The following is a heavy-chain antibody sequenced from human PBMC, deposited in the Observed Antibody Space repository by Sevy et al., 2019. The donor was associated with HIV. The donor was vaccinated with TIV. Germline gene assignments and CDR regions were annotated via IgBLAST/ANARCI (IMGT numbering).Heavy chain of an antibody. V-gene: IGHV1-69*13. Sequence: ASVMVSCKASGGTFSSYGISWVRQAPGQGFEWMGGIIPILGTVNYAQKFQGRVTITADESTKTAYMELSSLRSEDTAVYYCARGGGNGWYYFDYWGQETLVTVSS. J-gene: IGHJ4*02. D-gene: IGHD6-19*01. CDR3: ARGGGNGWYYFDY. CDR2: IIPILGTV. CDR1: GGTFSSYG.